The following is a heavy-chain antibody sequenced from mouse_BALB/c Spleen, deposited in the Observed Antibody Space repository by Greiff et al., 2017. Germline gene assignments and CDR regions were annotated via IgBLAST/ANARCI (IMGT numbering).Heavy chain of an antibody. CDR3: TRLYGNYPYAMDY. Sequence: VQLKQSGTVLARPGASVKMSCKASGYSFTSYWMHWVKQRPGQGLEWIGAIYPGNSDTSYNQKFKGKAKLTAVTSASTAYMELSSLTNEDSAVYYCTRLYGNYPYAMDYWGQGTSVTVSS. V-gene: IGHV1-5*01. D-gene: IGHD2-1*01. CDR2: IYPGNSDT. CDR1: GYSFTSYW. J-gene: IGHJ4*01.